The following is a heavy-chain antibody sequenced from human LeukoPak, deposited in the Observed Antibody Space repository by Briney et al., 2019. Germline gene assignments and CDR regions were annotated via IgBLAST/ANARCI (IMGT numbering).Heavy chain of an antibody. CDR3: ARDGGRRGYSYVVPINWLDP. CDR1: GFTFSSYG. Sequence: GRSLRLSCAASGFTFSSYGMHWVRQAPGKGLEWVAVIWYDGSNKYYADSVKGRFTISRDNSKNTLYLQMNSLRAEDTAVYYCARDGGRRGYSYVVPINWLDPWGQGTLVTVSS. J-gene: IGHJ5*02. V-gene: IGHV3-33*01. D-gene: IGHD5-18*01. CDR2: IWYDGSNK.